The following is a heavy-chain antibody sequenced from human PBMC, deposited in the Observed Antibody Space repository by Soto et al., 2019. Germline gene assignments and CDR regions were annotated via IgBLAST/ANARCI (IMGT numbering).Heavy chain of an antibody. CDR2: IYPGDSDT. D-gene: IGHD6-19*01. J-gene: IGHJ3*02. CDR3: ARREVAGFFTDAFDI. CDR1: GYSFTNYW. V-gene: IGHV5-51*01. Sequence: PGESLKISCEGSGYSFTNYWIGWVRQMPGKGLEWMGIIYPGDSDTRYSPSFQGQVTISADKSISTAYLQWSSLKASDTALYYCARREVAGFFTDAFDIWGQGTMVTVS.